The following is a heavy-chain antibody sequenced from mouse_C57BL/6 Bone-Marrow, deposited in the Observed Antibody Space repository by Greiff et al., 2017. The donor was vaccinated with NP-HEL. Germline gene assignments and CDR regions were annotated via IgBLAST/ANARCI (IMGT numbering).Heavy chain of an antibody. V-gene: IGHV14-2*01. J-gene: IGHJ3*01. D-gene: IGHD1-1*01. Sequence: EVKLMESGAELVKPGASVKLSCTASGFNIKDYYMHWVKQRTEQGLEWIGRIDPEDGETKYAPKFQGKATITADTSSNTAYLQLSSLTSEDTAVYYCASHYYGSSPAWFAYWGQGTLVTVSA. CDR1: GFNIKDYY. CDR3: ASHYYGSSPAWFAY. CDR2: IDPEDGET.